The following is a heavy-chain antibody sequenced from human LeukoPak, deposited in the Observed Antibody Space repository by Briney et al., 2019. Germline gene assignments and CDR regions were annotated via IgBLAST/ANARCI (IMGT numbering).Heavy chain of an antibody. CDR2: ISYDGSNK. CDR3: ARGSGSIDY. V-gene: IGHV3-30*03. CDR1: GFTFSSYW. D-gene: IGHD3-10*01. J-gene: IGHJ4*02. Sequence: GGSLRLSCAASGFTFSSYWMSWVRQAPGKGLEWVAVISYDGSNKYYADSVKGRFTISRDNAKNSLYLQMNSLRAEDTAVYYCARGSGSIDYWGQGTLVTVSS.